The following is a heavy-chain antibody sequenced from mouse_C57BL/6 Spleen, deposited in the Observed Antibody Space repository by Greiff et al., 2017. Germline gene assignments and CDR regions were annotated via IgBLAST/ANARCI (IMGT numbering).Heavy chain of an antibody. D-gene: IGHD1-1*01. J-gene: IGHJ2*01. CDR3: ARSGGSSFFDY. Sequence: QVQLQQPGAELVKPGASVKLSCKASGYTFTSYWMQWVKQRPGQGLEWIGQIDPSDTYTNYNQKFKGKATLTVDTSSSPAYMQLSSLTSEDSAVYYCARSGGSSFFDYWGQGTTLTVSS. CDR2: IDPSDTYT. V-gene: IGHV1-50*01. CDR1: GYTFTSYW.